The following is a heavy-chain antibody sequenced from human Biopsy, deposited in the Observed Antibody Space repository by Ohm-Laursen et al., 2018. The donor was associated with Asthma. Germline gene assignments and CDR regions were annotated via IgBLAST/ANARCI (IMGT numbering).Heavy chain of an antibody. D-gene: IGHD1-26*01. J-gene: IGHJ4*02. Sequence: SLRLSCSASGFTFSNYGMHWVRQAPGKGLDWVAVISFDGTNRNYTDSVKGRFTISRDNSRDTLHLEMNSLRAEDTAVYFCAKEVFPGWELRRGPDSWGQGTLVTVSS. CDR3: AKEVFPGWELRRGPDS. V-gene: IGHV3-30*18. CDR1: GFTFSNYG. CDR2: ISFDGTNR.